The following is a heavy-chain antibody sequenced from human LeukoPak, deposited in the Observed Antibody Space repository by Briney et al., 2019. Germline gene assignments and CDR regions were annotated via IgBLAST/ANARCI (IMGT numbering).Heavy chain of an antibody. CDR3: AKEKRGVAEMAPGHAFDI. D-gene: IGHD5-24*01. CDR2: ISYDGSNK. V-gene: IGHV3-30*18. Sequence: GGSLRLSCAASGFTFSSYGMRWVRQAPGKGLEWVAVISYDGSNKYCADSVKGRFTISRDNSKNTLYLQMNSLRAEDTAVYYCAKEKRGVAEMAPGHAFDIWGQGTMVTVSS. CDR1: GFTFSSYG. J-gene: IGHJ3*02.